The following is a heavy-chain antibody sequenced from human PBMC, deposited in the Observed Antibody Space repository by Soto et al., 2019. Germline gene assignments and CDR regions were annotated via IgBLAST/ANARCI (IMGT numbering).Heavy chain of an antibody. CDR2: IIPFFGTP. CDR3: AREVVTETTLGYFDY. J-gene: IGHJ4*02. Sequence: QVHLVQSGAEVKKSGSSVRVSCTASGGTFNNDAISWLRHAPGQGLEWLGRIIPFFGTPDYSQNFRGRLTIIADESTGTAYMDLRSLRSDDTAVYYWAREVVTETTLGYFDYWGQGTLVTVSS. V-gene: IGHV1-69*01. D-gene: IGHD2-21*02. CDR1: GGTFNNDA.